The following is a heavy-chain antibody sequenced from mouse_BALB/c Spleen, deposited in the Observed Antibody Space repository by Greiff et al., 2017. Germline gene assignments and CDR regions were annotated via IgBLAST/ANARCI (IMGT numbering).Heavy chain of an antibody. D-gene: IGHD2-1*01. CDR2: INPSNGRT. V-gene: IGHV1S81*02. Sequence: QVQLQQPGAELVKPGASVKLSCKASGYTFTSYWMHWVKQRPGQGLEWIGEINPSNGRTNYNEKFKSKATLTVDKSYSTAYMQLSSLTSEDSAVYYCARKGNYGNYPYAMDYWGQGTSVTVSS. J-gene: IGHJ4*01. CDR1: GYTFTSYW. CDR3: ARKGNYGNYPYAMDY.